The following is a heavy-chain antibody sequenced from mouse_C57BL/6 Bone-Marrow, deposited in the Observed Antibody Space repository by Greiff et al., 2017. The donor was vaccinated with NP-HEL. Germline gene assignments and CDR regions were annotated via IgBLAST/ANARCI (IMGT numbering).Heavy chain of an antibody. CDR1: GYTFTSYW. J-gene: IGHJ3*01. CDR2: IDPSDSYT. CDR3: ARRRATVAPFAY. Sequence: QVQLQQPGAELVKPGASVKLSCKASGYTFTSYWMQWVKQRPGQGLEWIGEIDPSDSYTNYNQKFKGKATLTVDTSSSTAYMQLSSLTSEDSAVYYCARRRATVAPFAYWGQGTLVTVSA. D-gene: IGHD1-1*01. V-gene: IGHV1-50*01.